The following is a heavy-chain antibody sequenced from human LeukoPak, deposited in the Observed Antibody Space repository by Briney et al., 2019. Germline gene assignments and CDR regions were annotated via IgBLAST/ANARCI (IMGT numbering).Heavy chain of an antibody. V-gene: IGHV3-11*03. J-gene: IGHJ4*02. CDR1: GFSFSDYY. CDR2: ISSSGSHT. CDR3: ARHPDGSLSLDY. D-gene: IGHD1-26*01. Sequence: GGSLRLSCVASGFSFSDYYMSWIRQAPGKGLEWVSYISSSGSHTNYADSVTGRFTISRNNAKKSLHLQMNSLRAEDTAVYYCARHPDGSLSLDYWGQGTLVTVSS.